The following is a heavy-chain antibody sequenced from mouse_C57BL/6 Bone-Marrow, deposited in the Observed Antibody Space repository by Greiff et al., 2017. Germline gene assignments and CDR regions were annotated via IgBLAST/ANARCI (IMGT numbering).Heavy chain of an antibody. J-gene: IGHJ4*01. Sequence: EVKLQESGPGLVKPSQSLSLTCSVTGYSITSGYYWNWIRQFPGNKLEWMGYISYDGSNNYNPSLKNRISITRDTSKNQFFLKLNSVTTEDTATYYCAREDYFMDYWGQGTSVTVSS. CDR3: AREDYFMDY. CDR2: ISYDGSN. V-gene: IGHV3-6*01. CDR1: GYSITSGYY.